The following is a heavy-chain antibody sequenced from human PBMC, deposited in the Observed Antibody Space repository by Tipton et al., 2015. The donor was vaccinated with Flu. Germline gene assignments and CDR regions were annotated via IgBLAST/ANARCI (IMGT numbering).Heavy chain of an antibody. D-gene: IGHD2-2*01. CDR3: ARTRGGYCSSSSCYADYFDY. CDR2: INQGGSEK. J-gene: IGHJ4*02. CDR1: GISFSSAG. V-gene: IGHV3-7*01. Sequence: SLRLSCAVSGISFSSAGMHWVRQAPGKGLEWVANINQGGSEKYYVDSVKGRFTISRDNAKNSLHLHMNSLRAEDTAVYYCARTRGGYCSSSSCYADYFDYWGQGTLVTVSS.